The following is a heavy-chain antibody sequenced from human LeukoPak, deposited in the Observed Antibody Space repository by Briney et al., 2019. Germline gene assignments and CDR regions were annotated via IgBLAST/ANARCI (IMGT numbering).Heavy chain of an antibody. J-gene: IGHJ6*03. CDR2: IIPIFGIA. V-gene: IGHV1-69*10. CDR3: ARDHVVLAPGGYYYHYMDV. D-gene: IGHD3-3*02. CDR1: GYTFTSHH. Sequence: SVKVSCKASGYTFTSHHINWVRQAPGQGLEWMGGIIPIFGIANYAQKFQGRVTITADKSTSTAYMELSSLRSEDTAVYYCARDHVVLAPGGYYYHYMDVWGKGTTVTVSS.